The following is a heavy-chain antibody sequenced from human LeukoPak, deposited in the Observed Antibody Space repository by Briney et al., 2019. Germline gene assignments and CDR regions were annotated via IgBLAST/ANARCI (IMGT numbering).Heavy chain of an antibody. CDR1: GGSISSYY. CDR3: AFSATAMVKFDY. Sequence: SETLSLTCTVSGGSISSYYWSWIRQPPGKGLEWIGYIYYSGSTNYNPSLKSRVTISVDTSKNQFSLKLSSVTAADTAVYYCAFSATAMVKFDYWGQGTLVTVSS. V-gene: IGHV4-59*01. D-gene: IGHD5-18*01. J-gene: IGHJ4*02. CDR2: IYYSGST.